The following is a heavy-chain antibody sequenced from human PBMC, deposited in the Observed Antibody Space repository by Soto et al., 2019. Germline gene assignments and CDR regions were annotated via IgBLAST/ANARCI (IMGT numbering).Heavy chain of an antibody. V-gene: IGHV5-51*01. CDR2: IYPGDSDT. CDR1: GYSFTSYW. J-gene: IGHJ3*02. Sequence: GESLKISCKGSGYSFTSYWIGWVRQMPGKGLEWMGIIYPGDSDTRYSPSFQGQVTISADKSISTAYLQWSSLKASDTAMYYWARRFAELLEWSLVGAFDIWGQWTMVTVSS. CDR3: ARRFAELLEWSLVGAFDI. D-gene: IGHD3-3*01.